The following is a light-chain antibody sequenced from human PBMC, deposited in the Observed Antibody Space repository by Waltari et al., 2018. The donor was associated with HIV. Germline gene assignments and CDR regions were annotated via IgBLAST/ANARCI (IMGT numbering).Light chain of an antibody. CDR3: ASFTSNTWV. Sequence: HSALTQPASVSGPHGQSLTISCAGTSSDVGDYDYVSWYHHPPGHAPKLVIYEVTNRPLGVSERFSGSKSGNTASLTISYLLTEDEGFYYCASFTSNTWVFGGGTEVTVL. V-gene: IGLV2-14*01. J-gene: IGLJ3*02. CDR1: SSDVGDYDY. CDR2: EVT.